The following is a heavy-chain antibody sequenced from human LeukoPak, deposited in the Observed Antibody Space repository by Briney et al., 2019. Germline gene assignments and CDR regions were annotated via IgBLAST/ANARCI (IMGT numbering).Heavy chain of an antibody. Sequence: GGSLRLSCAASGFTFSSYGMHWVRQAPGKGLEWVANINQDGSDKSYVDSVKGRFTISRDNAENSLYLQMNSLRAEDTAVYFCSWSLNYWGQGTLVTVSS. CDR3: SWSLNY. D-gene: IGHD1-26*01. CDR1: GFTFSSYG. V-gene: IGHV3-7*01. CDR2: INQDGSDK. J-gene: IGHJ4*02.